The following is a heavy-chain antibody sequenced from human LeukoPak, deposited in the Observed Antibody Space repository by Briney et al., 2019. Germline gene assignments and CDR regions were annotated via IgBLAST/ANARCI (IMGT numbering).Heavy chain of an antibody. CDR1: GFIFSYYW. D-gene: IGHD2-2*01. CDR2: ILSDGSSA. J-gene: IGHJ5*02. Sequence: PGGSLSLSCAASGFIFSYYWMVWLRKAPGKGLVWVSRILSDGSSATYADSVKGRFTISRDIAKNTVYLQMNSLRVEDTAVYYCARVRVTRANWFDPWGQGTLVTVSS. V-gene: IGHV3-74*01. CDR3: ARVRVTRANWFDP.